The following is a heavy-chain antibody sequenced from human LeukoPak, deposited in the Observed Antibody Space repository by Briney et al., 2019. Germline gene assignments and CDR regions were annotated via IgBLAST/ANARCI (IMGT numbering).Heavy chain of an antibody. CDR1: GGSISSGGYY. CDR3: ARAVIQKYYYDSSGYFDY. V-gene: IGHV4-31*03. Sequence: PSETLSLTCTVSGGSISSGGYYWSWIRQHPGKGLEWIGYIYYSGSTYYNPSLKSRVTISVDTSKNQFSLKLSSVTAADTAVYYWARAVIQKYYYDSSGYFDYWGQGTLVTVSS. D-gene: IGHD3-22*01. CDR2: IYYSGST. J-gene: IGHJ4*02.